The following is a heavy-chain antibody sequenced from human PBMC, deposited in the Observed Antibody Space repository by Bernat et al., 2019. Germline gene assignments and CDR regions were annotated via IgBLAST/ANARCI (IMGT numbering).Heavy chain of an antibody. V-gene: IGHV3-33*01. CDR1: GFTFSSYG. CDR3: ARPRGGDYGDAGFAEYLQH. J-gene: IGHJ1*01. CDR2: IWYDGSKK. Sequence: QVQLVESGGGVVQPGRSLRLSCAASGFTFSSYGMHWVRQAPGKGLEWVAVIWYDGSKKDGADRVKCRFTISRDKSKNTLYLQMNRLRAEDTAVYDCARPRGGDYGDAGFAEYLQHWGQGALVTVCS. D-gene: IGHD4-17*01.